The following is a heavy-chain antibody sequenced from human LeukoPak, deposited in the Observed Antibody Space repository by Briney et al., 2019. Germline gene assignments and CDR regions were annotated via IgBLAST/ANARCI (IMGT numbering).Heavy chain of an antibody. CDR3: ATVRGSDWYMDY. Sequence: GGSLRLSCAASGFTFRNYGMNWVRQAPGKGLEWVALIWYDGSRDYYVDFVKGRFTVSRDNSMNTLYLQMKNLRAEDTAVYYCATVRGSDWYMDYWGQGTLVTVSS. CDR1: GFTFRNYG. D-gene: IGHD6-19*01. CDR2: IWYDGSRD. J-gene: IGHJ4*02. V-gene: IGHV3-33*01.